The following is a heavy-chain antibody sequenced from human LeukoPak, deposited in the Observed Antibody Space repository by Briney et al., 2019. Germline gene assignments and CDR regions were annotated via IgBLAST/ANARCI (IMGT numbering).Heavy chain of an antibody. V-gene: IGHV4-59*01. CDR1: GGSISSYY. CDR3: ARGVPEYYDFWSGYFYYYDY. CDR2: IYYSGST. Sequence: NPSETLSLTCTVSGGSISSYYWRWIRQPPGKGLEWIGYIYYSGSTNYNPSLKSRVTISVDTSKNQFSLKLTSVTAADTSVYYCARGVPEYYDFWSGYFYYYDYWREGTLVTVSS. D-gene: IGHD3-3*01. J-gene: IGHJ4*02.